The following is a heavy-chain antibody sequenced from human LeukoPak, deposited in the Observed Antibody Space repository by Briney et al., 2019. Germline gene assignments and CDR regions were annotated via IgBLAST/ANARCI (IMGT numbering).Heavy chain of an antibody. CDR1: GYSFTSYW. J-gene: IGHJ4*02. CDR2: IYPDDSDT. V-gene: IGHV5-51*01. CDR3: ARSGYREYDDSGVDY. Sequence: ESLQISCKGSGYSFTSYWIGWVRQMPGKGLEWMGIIYPDDSDTRYSPSFQGQVTISADKSISTAYLQWSSLKASDTAMYYCARSGYREYDDSGVDYWGQGTLVTVSS. D-gene: IGHD5-12*01.